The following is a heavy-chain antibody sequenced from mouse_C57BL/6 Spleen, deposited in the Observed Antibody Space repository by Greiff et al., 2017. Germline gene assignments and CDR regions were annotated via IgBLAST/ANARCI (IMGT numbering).Heavy chain of an antibody. CDR3: TTGGYAMDY. V-gene: IGHV14-4*01. CDR1: GFNIKDDY. J-gene: IGHJ4*01. Sequence: EVHLVESGAELVRPGASVKLSCTASGFNIKDDYMHWVKQRPEQGLEWIGWIDPENGDTEYASKFQGKATITADTSSNTAYLQLSSLTSEDTAVYYCTTGGYAMDYWGQGTSVTVSS. CDR2: IDPENGDT.